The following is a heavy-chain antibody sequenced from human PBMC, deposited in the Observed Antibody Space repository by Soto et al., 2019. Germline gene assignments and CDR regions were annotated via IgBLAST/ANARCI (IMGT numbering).Heavy chain of an antibody. J-gene: IGHJ4*02. CDR1: GFTFSSYA. CDR2: ISGSGGST. CDR3: ARRTSGWYLDY. D-gene: IGHD6-19*01. V-gene: IGHV3-23*01. Sequence: EVQLLESGGGLVQPGGSLRLSCAASGFTFSSYAMSWVRQAPGKGLEWVSVISGSGGSTYYAYSVKDRFTMSRDNSKNTLYLQMNSLRAEDTAVYYCARRTSGWYLDYWGQGTLVTVSS.